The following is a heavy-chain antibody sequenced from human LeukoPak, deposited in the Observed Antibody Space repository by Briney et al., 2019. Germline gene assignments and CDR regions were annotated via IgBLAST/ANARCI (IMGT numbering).Heavy chain of an antibody. Sequence: GGSLRLSCAASGFTFSNYAMSWVRQAPGKGLEWVSAISGSGDGTYSADSVKGRFTISRDNSKNTLYLQMNSLRAEDTAVYYCAKPFYSGYDSHFDYWGQGTLGTVSS. V-gene: IGHV3-23*01. CDR1: GFTFSNYA. CDR2: ISGSGDGT. CDR3: AKPFYSGYDSHFDY. J-gene: IGHJ4*02. D-gene: IGHD5-12*01.